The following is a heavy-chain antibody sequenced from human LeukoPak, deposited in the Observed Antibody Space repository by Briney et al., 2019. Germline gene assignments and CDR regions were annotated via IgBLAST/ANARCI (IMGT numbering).Heavy chain of an antibody. Sequence: GGSLRLSCAASGFTVSSNYMSWVRQAPGKGLEWVSVIYSGGTTYYADSVKGRFTISRDNSKNTLYLQMNSLRVDDTAVYYCARDDYDFWSGHYWFDPWGQGTLVTVSS. CDR1: GFTVSSNY. V-gene: IGHV3-53*01. D-gene: IGHD3-3*01. CDR3: ARDDYDFWSGHYWFDP. J-gene: IGHJ5*02. CDR2: IYSGGTT.